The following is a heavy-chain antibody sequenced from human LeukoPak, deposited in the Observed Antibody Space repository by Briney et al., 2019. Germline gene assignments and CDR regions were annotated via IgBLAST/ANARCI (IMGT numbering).Heavy chain of an antibody. CDR3: ARHANLRWSGGDYYYMDV. CDR2: IYYSGST. CDR1: GGSISSSSYY. Sequence: SETLSLTCTVSGGSISSSSYYWGWIRQPPGKGLEWIGSIYYSGSTYYNLSLKSRVTISVDTSKNQFSLKLSSVTAADTAVYYCARHANLRWSGGDYYYMDVWGKGTTVTVSS. V-gene: IGHV4-39*01. D-gene: IGHD4-23*01. J-gene: IGHJ6*03.